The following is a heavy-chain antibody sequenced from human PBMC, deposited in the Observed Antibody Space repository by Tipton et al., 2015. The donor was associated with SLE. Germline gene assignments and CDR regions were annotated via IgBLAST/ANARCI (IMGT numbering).Heavy chain of an antibody. CDR3: ARDLGFQLRSGYYYFGMDV. V-gene: IGHV3-11*04. D-gene: IGHD2-2*01. CDR1: GFTFSDYY. Sequence: SLRLSCAASGFTFSDYYMNWIRQAPGKGLEWVSYISSSGSTIYYADFVKGRFTISRDNAKNSLYLQMNSLRAEDTAVYYCARDLGFQLRSGYYYFGMDVWGQGTTVTVSS. CDR2: ISSSGSTI. J-gene: IGHJ6*02.